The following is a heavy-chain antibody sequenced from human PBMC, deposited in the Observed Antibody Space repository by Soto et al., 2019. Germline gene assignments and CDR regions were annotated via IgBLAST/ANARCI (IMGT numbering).Heavy chain of an antibody. CDR3: ANFHSSGWTILDD. D-gene: IGHD6-19*01. Sequence: GGSLRLSCAASGFTFSSYWMSWVRQAPGKGLEWVANIKQDGSEKYYVDSVKGRFTISRDNAKNSLYLQMNSLRAEDTAVYYCANFHSSGWTILDDWGQGTLVTVSS. J-gene: IGHJ4*02. CDR1: GFTFSSYW. V-gene: IGHV3-7*01. CDR2: IKQDGSEK.